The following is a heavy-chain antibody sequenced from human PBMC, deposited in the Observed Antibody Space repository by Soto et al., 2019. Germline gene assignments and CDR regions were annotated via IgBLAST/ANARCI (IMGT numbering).Heavy chain of an antibody. CDR2: IYWDDDN. Sequence: QITLKESGPTLVKPTQTLTLTCTFSGFSLSTSAVGVGWIRQPPGKALEWLALIYWDDDNRYSPSLNTRLTITKDASKNQLVLTMTNVDPVDTATYYCARRYCSAGSCPFDYWGQGTLVTVS. CDR3: ARRYCSAGSCPFDY. D-gene: IGHD2-15*01. CDR1: GFSLSTSAVG. V-gene: IGHV2-5*02. J-gene: IGHJ4*02.